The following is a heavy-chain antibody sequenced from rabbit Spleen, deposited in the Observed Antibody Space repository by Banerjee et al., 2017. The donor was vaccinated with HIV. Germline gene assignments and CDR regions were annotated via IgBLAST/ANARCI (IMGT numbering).Heavy chain of an antibody. CDR1: GFSFSSHY. Sequence: QEQLVESGGGLVQPEGSLTLTCTASGFSFSSHYMCWVRQAPGKGLEWIACIYITSDITYYASWAKGRFTISKASSTTMTLQMTSLTAADTATYFCARGGTGGYEYFNLWGQGTLVTVS. V-gene: IGHV1S45*01. J-gene: IGHJ4*01. CDR2: IYITSDIT. D-gene: IGHD1-1*01. CDR3: ARGGTGGYEYFNL.